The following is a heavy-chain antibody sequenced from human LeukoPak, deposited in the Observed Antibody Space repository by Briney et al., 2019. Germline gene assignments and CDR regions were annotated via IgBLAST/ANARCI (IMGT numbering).Heavy chain of an antibody. CDR1: GFTFSCYA. J-gene: IGHJ4*02. D-gene: IGHD4-17*01. CDR2: ISGTGGST. CDR3: GKDLPSDYGDPTASFDY. V-gene: IGHV3-23*01. Sequence: GGSLRLSSAASGFTFSCYAMSGVRQAPGKGLEWVSAISGTGGSTYYADSVKGRFTISRDNSKNTLSLQINSLRAEDTAVSYCGKDLPSDYGDPTASFDYWGQGALVTVSS.